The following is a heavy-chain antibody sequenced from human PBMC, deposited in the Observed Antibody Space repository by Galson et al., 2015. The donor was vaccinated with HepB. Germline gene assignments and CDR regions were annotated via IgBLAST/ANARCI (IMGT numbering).Heavy chain of an antibody. V-gene: IGHV1-69*04. CDR2: IIPILGIA. CDR1: GGTFSSYA. J-gene: IGHJ2*01. Sequence: SVKVSCKASGGTFSSYAISWVRQAPGQGLEWMGRIIPILGIANYAQKFQGRVTITADKSTSTAYMELSSLRSEDTAVYYCATKLGQPLYSAWYFDLWGRGTLVTVSS. CDR3: ATKLGQPLYSAWYFDL. D-gene: IGHD7-27*01.